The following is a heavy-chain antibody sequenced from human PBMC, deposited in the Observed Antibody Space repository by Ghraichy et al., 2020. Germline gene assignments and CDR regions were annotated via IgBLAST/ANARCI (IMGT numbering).Heavy chain of an antibody. D-gene: IGHD1-7*01. V-gene: IGHV3-74*01. CDR3: ARGTGTTSKGWFDP. CDR1: GFTFSSYW. Sequence: LTCAASGFTFSSYWMHWVRQAPGKGLVWVSRINSDGSSTSYADSVKGRFTISRDNAKNTLYLQMNSLRAEDTAVYYCARGTGTTSKGWFDPWGQGTLVTVSS. CDR2: INSDGSST. J-gene: IGHJ5*02.